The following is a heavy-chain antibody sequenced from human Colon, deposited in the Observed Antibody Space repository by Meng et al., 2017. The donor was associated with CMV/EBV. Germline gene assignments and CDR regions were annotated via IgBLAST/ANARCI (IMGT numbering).Heavy chain of an antibody. V-gene: IGHV1-8*01. CDR2: MNPATGNT. J-gene: IGHJ6*02. D-gene: IGHD6-13*01. CDR3: ARVRLAAAGSEPFSI. CDR1: GYSFTSFD. Sequence: ASVKVSCKASGYSFTSFDIYWLRQAPGQGLEWVGWMNPATGNTGYAETLQGRVTMTRDSSIGTAYMELRSLRSEDTAVYYCARVRLAAAGSEPFSIRGQGTTVTVSS.